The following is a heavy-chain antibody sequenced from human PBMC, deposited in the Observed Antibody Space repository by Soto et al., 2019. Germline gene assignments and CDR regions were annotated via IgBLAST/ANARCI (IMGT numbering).Heavy chain of an antibody. CDR3: ARGPTNPQVLHFDY. CDR1: GYTFNSYG. V-gene: IGHV1-18*01. CDR2: ISAYNGNT. J-gene: IGHJ4*02. Sequence: QVQLVQAGAEVKKPWASVKVSCKASGYTFNSYGISWVRQAPGQGLEWRGWISAYNGNTNYAQKLQGRVTMTTDTSTSTAYMELRSLSSYDTAVYYFARGPTNPQVLHFDYWGQGTLVTVSS. D-gene: IGHD1-1*01.